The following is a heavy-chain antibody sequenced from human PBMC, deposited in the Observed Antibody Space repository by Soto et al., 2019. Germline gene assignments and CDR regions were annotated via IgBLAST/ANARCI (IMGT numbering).Heavy chain of an antibody. CDR1: GGSISSGGYY. CDR3: AREAHHYDILTGTRGDWFDP. Sequence: SETLSLTCTVSGGSISSGGYYWSWIRQHPGKGLEWIGYIYYSGSTYYNPSLKSRVTISVDTSKNQFSLKLSSVTAADTAVYYCAREAHHYDILTGTRGDWFDPWGQGTLVTVSS. CDR2: IYYSGST. J-gene: IGHJ5*02. V-gene: IGHV4-31*03. D-gene: IGHD3-9*01.